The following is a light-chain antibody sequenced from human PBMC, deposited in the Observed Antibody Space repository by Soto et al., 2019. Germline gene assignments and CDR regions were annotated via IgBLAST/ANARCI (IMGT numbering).Light chain of an antibody. Sequence: DIQLTQSPSFLSASVGDRVTITCRASQGISSYLAWYQQKPGKAPKLLISTASTLQSGVPSRFSGSGSGTEFTLTISSLQPEDFATYYCQQLNNYPRTFGQGTRWISN. CDR3: QQLNNYPRT. CDR2: TAS. J-gene: IGKJ1*01. CDR1: QGISSY. V-gene: IGKV1-9*01.